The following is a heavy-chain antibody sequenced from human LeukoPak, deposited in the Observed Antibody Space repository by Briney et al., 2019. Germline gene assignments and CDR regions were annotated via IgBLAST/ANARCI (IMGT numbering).Heavy chain of an antibody. CDR1: GFTFSSSA. Sequence: GGSLRLSCAASGFTFSSSAMSWVRQVPGKGLEWVSGISASGGSTYYADSVKGRFTISRDNSRNTLYLQMNSLRAEDTAVYYCARGYGFDYWGQGTLVTVSS. CDR3: ARGYGFDY. CDR2: ISASGGST. J-gene: IGHJ4*02. V-gene: IGHV3-23*01. D-gene: IGHD4-17*01.